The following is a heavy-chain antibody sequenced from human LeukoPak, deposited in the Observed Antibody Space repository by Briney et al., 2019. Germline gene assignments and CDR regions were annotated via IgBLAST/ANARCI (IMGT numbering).Heavy chain of an antibody. CDR1: GGSISSSY. J-gene: IGHJ4*02. D-gene: IGHD3-22*01. CDR3: AREDSGGYYDY. Sequence: SETLSLTCTVSGGSISSSYWCWIRQSPGKGLEWIGYIYHSGGTNYNPSLKSRVTISVDTSKNQFTLKLRSVTAADTAVYYCAREDSGGYYDYWGQGTLVTVSS. CDR2: IYHSGGT. V-gene: IGHV4-59*01.